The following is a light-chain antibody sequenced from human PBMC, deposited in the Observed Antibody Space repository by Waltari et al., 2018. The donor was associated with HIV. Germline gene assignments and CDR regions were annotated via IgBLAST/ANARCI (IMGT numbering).Light chain of an antibody. J-gene: IGKJ2*04. V-gene: IGKV3-20*01. CDR1: QTLNNNY. CDR3: QQYGSSPCS. CDR2: GAS. Sequence: EVELTQSPDTLSLSPGETATLSCRATQTLNNNYLAWYQQRPGQAPRLLISGASSRATGISDRFSGSGSETDFTLTITRLGPEDSAVYWCQQYGSSPCSFGQGTKLEI.